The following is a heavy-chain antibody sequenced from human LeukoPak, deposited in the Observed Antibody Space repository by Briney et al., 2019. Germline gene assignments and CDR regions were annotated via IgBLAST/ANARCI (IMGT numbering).Heavy chain of an antibody. CDR1: GFTVSSNY. D-gene: IGHD6-13*01. V-gene: IGHV3-66*01. CDR2: LYSGGIA. CDR3: ARELTSSSCFDP. J-gene: IGHJ5*02. Sequence: GRSLRLSCVVSGFTVSSNYMNWVRQAPGKGLEWVSVLYSGGIAYSADSVKGRFTISRDISKNTLYLQMNSLRAEDTAVYYCARELTSSSCFDPWGQGTLVTVSS.